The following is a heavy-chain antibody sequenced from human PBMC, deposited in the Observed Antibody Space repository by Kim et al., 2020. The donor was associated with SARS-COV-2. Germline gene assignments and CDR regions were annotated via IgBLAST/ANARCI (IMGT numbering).Heavy chain of an antibody. V-gene: IGHV1-58*01. D-gene: IGHD3-10*01. J-gene: IGHJ3*02. CDR1: GFTFTSSA. Sequence: SVKVSCKASGFTFTSSAVQWVRQARGQRLEWIGWIVVGSGNTNYAQKFQERVTITRDMSTSTAYMELSSLRSEDTAVYYCAASLLWFGELLPWAFDIWGQGTMVTVSS. CDR2: IVVGSGNT. CDR3: AASLLWFGELLPWAFDI.